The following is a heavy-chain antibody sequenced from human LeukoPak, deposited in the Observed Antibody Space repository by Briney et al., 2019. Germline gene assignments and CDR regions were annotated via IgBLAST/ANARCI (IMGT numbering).Heavy chain of an antibody. CDR2: IYYSGST. J-gene: IGHJ3*02. D-gene: IGHD1-20*01. CDR3: ARNNFNGFDI. V-gene: IGHV4-31*03. Sequence: PSQTLSLTCTDSSGSFSSGGYYWSWIRQHPGKGLEWIGYIYYSGSTSYNPFLKSRVTISGDTSKNQFSLKLSSVTAADTAVYYCARNNFNGFDIWGQGTMVTVSS. CDR1: SGSFSSGGYY.